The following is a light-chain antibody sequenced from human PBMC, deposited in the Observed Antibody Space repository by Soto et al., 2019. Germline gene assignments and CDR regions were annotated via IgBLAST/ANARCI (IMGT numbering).Light chain of an antibody. V-gene: IGKV4-1*01. CDR2: WAS. CDR1: QSVLYSSNNKNY. J-gene: IGKJ3*01. Sequence: DIVMTQSPDSLAVSLGERATINCKSSQSVLYSSNNKNYLAWYQQKPGQPPKLLIYWASTRESGVPDRFSGSGSGTDFTLTISGLQAEDVAGYYCQQYYSTPGFTFGPGTKVDIK. CDR3: QQYYSTPGFT.